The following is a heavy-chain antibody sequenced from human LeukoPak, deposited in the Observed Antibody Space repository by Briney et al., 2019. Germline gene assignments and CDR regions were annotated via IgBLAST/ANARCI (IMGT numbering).Heavy chain of an antibody. CDR2: INHSGST. V-gene: IGHV4-34*01. D-gene: IGHD3-22*01. CDR3: ARGRFNYYDSSDHLFDY. Sequence: SETLSLTCAVYGGSFSGYYWSWIRQPPGKGLEWIGEINHSGSTNYNPSLKSRVTISVDTSKNQFSLKLSSVAAADTAVYYCARGRFNYYDSSDHLFDYWGQGTLVTVSS. J-gene: IGHJ4*02. CDR1: GGSFSGYY.